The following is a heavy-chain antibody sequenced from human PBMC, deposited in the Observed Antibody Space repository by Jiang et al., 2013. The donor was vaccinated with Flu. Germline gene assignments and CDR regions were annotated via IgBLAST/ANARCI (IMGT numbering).Heavy chain of an antibody. Sequence: SGAEVKKPGASVKVSCKASGYTFPSYGISWVRQAPGQGLEWMGWVSAYNGNTNYAQRLQGRVTMTTDTSTSTAYMELRSLTSDDTAVYYCARDGLDPSIAAAGISPQNWFDPWGQGTLVTVSS. D-gene: IGHD6-13*01. V-gene: IGHV1-18*01. CDR3: ARDGLDPSIAAAGISPQNWFDP. CDR1: GYTFPSYG. J-gene: IGHJ5*02. CDR2: VSAYNGNT.